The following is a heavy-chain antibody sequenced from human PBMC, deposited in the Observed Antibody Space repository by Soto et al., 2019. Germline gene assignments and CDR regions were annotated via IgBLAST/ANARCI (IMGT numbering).Heavy chain of an antibody. Sequence: QVQLVQSGAEVKKAGASVKVSCKASGYTFTSYGISWVRHAPGQGLEWMGWISAYNGNTNYAQKLQGRVTMTTDTSTSTAYMELRRLRSDDTAVDYCARGGEYSGYDYPPTKFDYWGQGTLVTVSS. CDR1: GYTFTSYG. J-gene: IGHJ4*02. D-gene: IGHD5-12*01. CDR2: ISAYNGNT. V-gene: IGHV1-18*01. CDR3: ARGGEYSGYDYPPTKFDY.